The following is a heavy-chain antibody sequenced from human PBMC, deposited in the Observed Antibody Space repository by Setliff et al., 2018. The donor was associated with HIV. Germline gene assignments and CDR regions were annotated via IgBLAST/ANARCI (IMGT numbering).Heavy chain of an antibody. V-gene: IGHV4-4*08. CDR2: IFTNEFI. J-gene: IGHJ4*02. CDR3: ARGYYNFWSGYPPLDY. Sequence: PSETLSLTCNVSGDSISGFFWSWIRQPPGKTLEWIGSIFTNEFIYYNPSLKSRVTISADTSNTQFSLKLRSVAAADTAVYYCARGYYNFWSGYPPLDYWGQGTLVTVSS. D-gene: IGHD3-3*01. CDR1: GDSISGFF.